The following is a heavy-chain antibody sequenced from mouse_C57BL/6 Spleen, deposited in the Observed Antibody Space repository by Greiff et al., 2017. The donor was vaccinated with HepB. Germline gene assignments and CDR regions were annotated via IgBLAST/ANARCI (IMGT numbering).Heavy chain of an antibody. Sequence: EVKLQESGPELVKPGASVKMSCKASGYTFTDYNMHWVKQSHGKSLEWIGYINPNNGGTSYNQKFKGKATLTVNKSSSTAYMELRSLTSEDSAVYYCARGKIYYWYFDVWGTGTTVTVSS. CDR2: INPNNGGT. J-gene: IGHJ1*03. CDR1: GYTFTDYN. CDR3: ARGKIYYWYFDV. V-gene: IGHV1-22*01.